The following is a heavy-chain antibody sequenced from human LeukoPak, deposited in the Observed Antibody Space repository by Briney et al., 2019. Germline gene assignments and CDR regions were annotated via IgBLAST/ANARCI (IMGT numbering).Heavy chain of an antibody. CDR3: ARGAYYYDSSGQGGAFDI. J-gene: IGHJ3*02. V-gene: IGHV3-7*01. CDR1: GFTFTTYW. D-gene: IGHD3-22*01. Sequence: PGGSLRLSCAASGFTFTTYWMGWVRQAPGKGLEWVANIKQDGSEQYYVDSVKGRFTISRDNAKNSLSLQMNSLRAEDTAVYYCARGAYYYDSSGQGGAFDIWGQGTMVTVSS. CDR2: IKQDGSEQ.